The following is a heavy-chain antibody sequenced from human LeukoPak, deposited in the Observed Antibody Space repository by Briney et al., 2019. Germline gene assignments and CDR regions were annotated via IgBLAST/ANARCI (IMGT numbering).Heavy chain of an antibody. CDR1: GFTFSSYE. D-gene: IGHD6-13*01. CDR3: ARGGGAAAGTRIDY. Sequence: GGSLRLSCAASGFTFSSYEMNWVRQAPGKGLEWVSNISDSGSIIYYADSVKGRFTVSRDNARKSLYLQMNSLRAEDTAVYYWARGGGAAAGTRIDYWGQGTLVTVSS. J-gene: IGHJ4*02. V-gene: IGHV3-48*03. CDR2: ISDSGSII.